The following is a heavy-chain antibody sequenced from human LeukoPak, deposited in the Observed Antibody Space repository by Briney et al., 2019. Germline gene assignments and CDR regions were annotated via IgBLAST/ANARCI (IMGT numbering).Heavy chain of an antibody. CDR1: GFTFSSYA. V-gene: IGHV3-23*01. J-gene: IGHJ6*03. CDR3: AKTRWQLADYYFYYMDV. Sequence: PGGSLRLSCAASGFTFSSYAMNWVRQAPGKGLEWVSAISGSAISTYYADSVKGRFIISRDNSKNTLYLQMNTLRAEDTAVYYCAKTRWQLADYYFYYMDVWGKGTTVTVSS. D-gene: IGHD6-6*01. CDR2: ISGSAIST.